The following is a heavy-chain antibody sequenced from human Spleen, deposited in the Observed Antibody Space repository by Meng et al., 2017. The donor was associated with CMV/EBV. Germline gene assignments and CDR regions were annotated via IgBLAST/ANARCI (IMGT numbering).Heavy chain of an antibody. CDR1: GYTFTYYY. J-gene: IGHJ4*02. V-gene: IGHV1-2*02. Sequence: ASVKVSCKSSGYTFTYYYVHWVRQAPGQGLQWMGWINTNSGGTTYSQKFQGRVTMTRDTSTGTVYMGLSSLRSDDTALYYCARGRIGGGNDYWGQGSLVTVPQ. CDR2: INTNSGGT. CDR3: ARGRIGGGNDY. D-gene: IGHD2-21*01.